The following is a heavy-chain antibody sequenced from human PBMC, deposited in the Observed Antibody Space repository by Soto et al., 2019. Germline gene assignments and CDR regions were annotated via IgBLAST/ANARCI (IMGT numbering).Heavy chain of an antibody. J-gene: IGHJ6*02. Sequence: SLKGSWKAVGYAFTGDYMPGGRQAHKQGLALIGRINPNSGGTNYAQKFQGRVTMTRDTSISTAYMELSRLRSDDTAVYYCARDLIAARRWGAGPYYYYYGMDVWGQGNTVTVCS. V-gene: IGHV1-2*06. CDR1: GYAFTGDY. CDR2: INPNSGGT. D-gene: IGHD6-6*01. CDR3: ARDLIAARRWGAGPYYYYYGMDV.